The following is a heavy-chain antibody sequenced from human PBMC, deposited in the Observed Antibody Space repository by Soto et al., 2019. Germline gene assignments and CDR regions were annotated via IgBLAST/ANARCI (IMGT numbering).Heavy chain of an antibody. CDR3: AREVVVVPAATPLALYYYYGMDV. V-gene: IGHV1-2*02. Sequence: QVQLVQSGAEVKKPGASVKVSCKASGYTFTGYYMHWVRQAPGQGLEWMGWINPNSGGTNYAQKFQGRVTMTRDTSIITAYMELSRLRSDATAVYYCAREVVVVPAATPLALYYYYGMDVWGQGTTVTVSS. CDR1: GYTFTGYY. CDR2: INPNSGGT. D-gene: IGHD2-2*01. J-gene: IGHJ6*02.